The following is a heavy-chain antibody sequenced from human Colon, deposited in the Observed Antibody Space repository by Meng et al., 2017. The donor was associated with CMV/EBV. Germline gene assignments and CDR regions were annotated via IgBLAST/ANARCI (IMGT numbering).Heavy chain of an antibody. J-gene: IGHJ4*02. CDR3: VRGGYSGTQTGGVQEY. V-gene: IGHV4-4*07. CDR1: GGSISTYY. Sequence: GQRPESGPGLVKPSEPPAPPCTVSGGSISTYYWSWIRQPAGEGLEWLGRISTNRNTDYNPSLNSRATIWLDTSNNQFSLKLTSVTAADTAVYYCVRGGYSGTQTGGVQEYWGLGTLVTVSS. CDR2: ISTNRNT. D-gene: IGHD5-12*01.